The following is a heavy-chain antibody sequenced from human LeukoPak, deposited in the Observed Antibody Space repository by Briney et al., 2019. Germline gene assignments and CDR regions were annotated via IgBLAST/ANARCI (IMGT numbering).Heavy chain of an antibody. D-gene: IGHD2-2*01. CDR3: ARERGVVVVPAARGYYFDY. V-gene: IGHV4-4*07. Sequence: SETLSLTCTVSGGSISSYYWSWIRQPAGKGLEWIGRIYTSGSTNYNPSLRSRVTISVDKSKNQFSLKLGSVTAADTAVYYCARERGVVVVPAARGYYFDYWGQGTLVTVSS. CDR2: IYTSGST. J-gene: IGHJ4*02. CDR1: GGSISSYY.